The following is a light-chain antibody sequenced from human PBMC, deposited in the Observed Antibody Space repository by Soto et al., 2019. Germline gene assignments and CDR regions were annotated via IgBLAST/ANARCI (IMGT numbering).Light chain of an antibody. V-gene: IGLV2-8*01. J-gene: IGLJ1*01. CDR1: SSDVGGYNY. CDR3: SSYAGPNNYV. CDR2: EVS. Sequence: QSALTQPPSASGSPGQSVTISCTGTSSDVGGYNYVSWYQHHPGKGPKLMIFEVSKRPSGVPDRFSGSKSGNTASLTVAGLQAEDEADYYCSSYAGPNNYVFGTGTKVTVL.